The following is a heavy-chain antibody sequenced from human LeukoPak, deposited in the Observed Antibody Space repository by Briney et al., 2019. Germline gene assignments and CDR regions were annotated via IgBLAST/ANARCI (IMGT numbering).Heavy chain of an antibody. J-gene: IGHJ5*02. V-gene: IGHV4-4*07. Sequence: PSETLSLTCTVSGGSISSYYWSWIRQPAGKGLEWIGRIYTSGSTNYNPSLKSRVTMSVGTSKNQFSLKLSSVTAADTAVYYCARDSSSWYPDGNWFDPWGQGTLVTVSS. CDR3: ARDSSSWYPDGNWFDP. CDR2: IYTSGST. CDR1: GGSISSYY. D-gene: IGHD6-13*01.